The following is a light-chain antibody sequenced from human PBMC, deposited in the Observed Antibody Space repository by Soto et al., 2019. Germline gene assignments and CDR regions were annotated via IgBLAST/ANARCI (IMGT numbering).Light chain of an antibody. V-gene: IGKV1-5*01. CDR3: KHYNSYSEA. J-gene: IGKJ1*01. CDR1: QSISRY. CDR2: AVS. Sequence: EIQMTQSPSSLSASVVVRITITCRASQSISRYLNLYQHKPETAPKLLINAVSSLERGVPSRFSGSGSGTEFSLTISRLEPDDFATNYWKHYNSYSEAFGQGGKV.